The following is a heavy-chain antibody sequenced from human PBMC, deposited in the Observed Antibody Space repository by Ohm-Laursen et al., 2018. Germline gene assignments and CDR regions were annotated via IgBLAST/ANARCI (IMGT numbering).Heavy chain of an antibody. CDR1: GFTFSSYW. Sequence: SLRLSCTASGFTFSSYWMSWVRQAPGKGLEWVANIKQDGGQQYYVDSVKGRFTISRDDAKNTLYLQMNSLRAEDTAVYFCAREDPSYYYGMDVWGQGTTVTVSS. V-gene: IGHV3-7*01. CDR2: IKQDGGQQ. CDR3: AREDPSYYYGMDV. J-gene: IGHJ6*02.